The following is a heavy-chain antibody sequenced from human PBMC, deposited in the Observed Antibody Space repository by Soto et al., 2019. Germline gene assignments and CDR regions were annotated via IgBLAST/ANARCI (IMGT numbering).Heavy chain of an antibody. D-gene: IGHD6-13*01. V-gene: IGHV3-30*03. J-gene: IGHJ6*02. Sequence: GGSLRLSCAASGFTFSSYGMHWVRQAPGKGLEWVAVISYDGSNKYYADSVKGRFTISRDNSKNTLYLQMNSLRAEDTAVYYCVQSTGPPPFVNIAAAGSDVWGQGTTVTVSS. CDR1: GFTFSSYG. CDR2: ISYDGSNK. CDR3: VQSTGPPPFVNIAAAGSDV.